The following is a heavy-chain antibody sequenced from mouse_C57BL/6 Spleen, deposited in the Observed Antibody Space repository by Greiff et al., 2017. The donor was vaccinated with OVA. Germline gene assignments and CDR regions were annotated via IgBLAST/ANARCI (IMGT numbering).Heavy chain of an antibody. J-gene: IGHJ3*01. CDR2: IDPSDSYT. Sequence: QVQLQQPGAELVRPGTSVKLSCKASGYTFTSYWMHWVKQRTGQGLEWIGVIDPSDSYTNYNQKFKGKATLTVDTSSSTAYMQLSSLTAEDSAVYYCAREPYDYDVNWFAYWGQGTLVTVSA. D-gene: IGHD2-4*01. CDR1: GYTFTSYW. CDR3: AREPYDYDVNWFAY. V-gene: IGHV1-59*01.